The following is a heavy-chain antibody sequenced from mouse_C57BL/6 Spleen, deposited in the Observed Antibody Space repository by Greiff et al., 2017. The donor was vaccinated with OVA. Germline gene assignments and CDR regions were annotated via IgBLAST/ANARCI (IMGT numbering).Heavy chain of an antibody. Sequence: QVQLQQSGPELVKPGASVKISCKASGYAFSSSWMNWVKQRPGKGLEWIGRIYPGDGDTNYNGKFKGKATLTADKSSSTAYMQLRSLTSEDSAVYFCARQEEGRNFDYWGQGTTLTVSS. J-gene: IGHJ2*01. CDR3: ARQEEGRNFDY. CDR2: IYPGDGDT. CDR1: GYAFSSSW. V-gene: IGHV1-82*01.